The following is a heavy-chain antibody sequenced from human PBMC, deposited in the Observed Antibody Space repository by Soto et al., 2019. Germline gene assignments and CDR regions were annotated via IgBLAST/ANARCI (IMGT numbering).Heavy chain of an antibody. Sequence: WWSLRLSCSASVFTFSSYAMSWVRQAPGKGLEWVSAISGSGGSTYYADSVKGRFTISRDNSKNTLYLQMNSLRAEDTAVYYCAKPGMVADDDAFDIWGQGTMVTVSS. CDR1: VFTFSSYA. CDR2: ISGSGGST. V-gene: IGHV3-23*01. CDR3: AKPGMVADDDAFDI. J-gene: IGHJ3*02. D-gene: IGHD1-26*01.